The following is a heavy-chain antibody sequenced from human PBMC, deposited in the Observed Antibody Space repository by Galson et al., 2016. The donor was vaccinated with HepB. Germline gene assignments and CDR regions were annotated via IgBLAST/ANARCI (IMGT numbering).Heavy chain of an antibody. J-gene: IGHJ3*01. Sequence: SLRLSCAVSGFDFNNCGMHWVRQAPGKGLEWVAIIWHDGHTKYYGESVKGRFTISRDNSKNTLYLQMNNLRAEDTALYYCARNSGYRGDGCDLWGQGTMVSVSP. CDR2: IWHDGHTK. CDR3: ARNSGYRGDGCDL. V-gene: IGHV3-33*01. D-gene: IGHD5-12*01. CDR1: GFDFNNCG.